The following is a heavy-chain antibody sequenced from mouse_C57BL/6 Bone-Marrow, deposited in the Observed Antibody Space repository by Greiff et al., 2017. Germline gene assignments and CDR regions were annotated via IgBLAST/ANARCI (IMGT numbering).Heavy chain of an antibody. CDR2: IDPNSGDT. Sequence: QVHVKQPGAELVQPGDSVKLSCKASGYTFTRYWMHWVKQRPGRGLEWIGRIDPNSGDTKYHEKFKSKATLTLDKHYSKAYMQPSSLTSEDSAVYYCAIYYYDYSWFAYWGQGTVVTVSA. J-gene: IGHJ3*01. D-gene: IGHD2-4*01. CDR1: GYTFTRYW. V-gene: IGHV1-72*01. CDR3: AIYYYDYSWFAY.